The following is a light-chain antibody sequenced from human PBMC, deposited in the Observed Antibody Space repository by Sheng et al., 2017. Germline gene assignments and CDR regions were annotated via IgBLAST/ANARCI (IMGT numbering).Light chain of an antibody. CDR3: QQYETWPLT. CDR1: QSVGNS. Sequence: EIVMTQSPATLSVSPGERATLSCRASQSVGNSLAWYQQKPGQAPRLLIYGASTRATGIPARFSGSGSGTEFTLTISSLQSEDFAVYYCQQYETWPLTFGGGTKVEIK. J-gene: IGKJ4*01. V-gene: IGKV3-15*01. CDR2: GAS.